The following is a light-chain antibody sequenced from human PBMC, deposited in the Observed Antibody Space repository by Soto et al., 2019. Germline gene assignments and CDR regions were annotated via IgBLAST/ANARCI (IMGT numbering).Light chain of an antibody. CDR3: QQRSNWPSYT. Sequence: EIVLTQSPATLSLSPGERATLSCRASQSVSSYLAWYQQKPGQAPRLLIYDASNRATCIPARFSGSGSGTDFTLTISSLEPEDCAVYYCQQRSNWPSYTFGQGTKLEIK. CDR2: DAS. CDR1: QSVSSY. J-gene: IGKJ2*01. V-gene: IGKV3-11*01.